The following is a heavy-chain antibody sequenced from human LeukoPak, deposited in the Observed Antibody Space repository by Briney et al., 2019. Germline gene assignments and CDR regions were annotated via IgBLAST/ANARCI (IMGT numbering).Heavy chain of an antibody. D-gene: IGHD3-10*01. Sequence: PSQTLSLTCTVSGGSISSGGYYWSWIRQPPGKGLEWIGYIYHSGSTYYNPSLKSRVTISVDTSKNQFSLKLSSVTAADTAVYYCARGITMVRGVIQSFDYWGQGTLVTVSS. CDR1: GGSISSGGYY. V-gene: IGHV4-30-2*01. CDR3: ARGITMVRGVIQSFDY. J-gene: IGHJ4*02. CDR2: IYHSGST.